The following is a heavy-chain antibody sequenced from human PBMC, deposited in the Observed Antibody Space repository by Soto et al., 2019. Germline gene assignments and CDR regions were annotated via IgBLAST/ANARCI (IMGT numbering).Heavy chain of an antibody. CDR2: INHSGST. CDR1: GGSFSGYY. J-gene: IGHJ6*03. V-gene: IGHV4-34*01. Sequence: SETLSLTCAVYGGSFSGYYWSWIRQPPGKGLEWIGEINHSGSTNYNPSLKSRVTISVDTSKNQFSLKLSSVTAADTAVYYCAKLGYCSGGSCYSPYYYYYYMDVWGKGTTVTVSS. D-gene: IGHD2-15*01. CDR3: AKLGYCSGGSCYSPYYYYYYMDV.